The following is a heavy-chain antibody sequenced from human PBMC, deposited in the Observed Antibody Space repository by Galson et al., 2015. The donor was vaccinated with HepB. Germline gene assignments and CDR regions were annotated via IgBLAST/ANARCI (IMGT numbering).Heavy chain of an antibody. V-gene: IGHV4-59*01. CDR3: ARSDTAMVTDFDY. Sequence: ETLSLTCTVSGGSISSYYWSWIRQPPGKGLEWIGYIYYSGSTNYNPSLKSRVTISVDTSKNQFSLKLSSVTAADTAVYYCARSDTAMVTDFDYWGQGTLVTVSS. CDR1: GGSISSYY. D-gene: IGHD5-18*01. J-gene: IGHJ4*02. CDR2: IYYSGST.